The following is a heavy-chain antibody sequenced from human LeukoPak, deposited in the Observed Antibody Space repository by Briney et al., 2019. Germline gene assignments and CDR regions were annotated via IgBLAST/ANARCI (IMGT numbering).Heavy chain of an antibody. Sequence: PGGSLRLSCAVSGFTFSSYGMHWVRQAPGTGLEWVAFIRYDGSNKYYADSVKGRFTISRDNSKNTLYLQMNSLRAEDTAVYYCAKDYWDYYDSSGSTFDYWGQGTLVTVSS. CDR3: AKDYWDYYDSSGSTFDY. CDR1: GFTFSSYG. CDR2: IRYDGSNK. J-gene: IGHJ4*02. V-gene: IGHV3-30*02. D-gene: IGHD3-22*01.